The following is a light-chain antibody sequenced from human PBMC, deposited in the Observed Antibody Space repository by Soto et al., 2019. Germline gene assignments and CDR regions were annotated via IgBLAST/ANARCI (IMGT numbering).Light chain of an antibody. V-gene: IGKV1-39*01. CDR1: QSISSY. Sequence: DIQMTQSPSSLSASVGDRVTITCRASQSISSYLNWYQQKPGKAPKLLIYAASSLQSGVPSRFSGSGSGTDFPLTISSLQPEDFATYYCQQSYSTWYTFGQGTKLEIK. CDR3: QQSYSTWYT. CDR2: AAS. J-gene: IGKJ2*01.